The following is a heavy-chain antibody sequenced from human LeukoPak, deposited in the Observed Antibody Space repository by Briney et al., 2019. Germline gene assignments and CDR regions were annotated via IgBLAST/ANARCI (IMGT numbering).Heavy chain of an antibody. CDR3: ARSSSEGWLARWFDP. CDR2: ISDSDDTT. J-gene: IGHJ5*02. Sequence: GGSLRLSCAASGFTFSDYGMNWVRQSPGKGLEWVSAISDSDDTTDYADSVKGRFTISRDNSKNTLYLQMNSLRAEDTAVYYCARSSSEGWLARWFDPWGQGTLVTVSS. CDR1: GFTFSDYG. D-gene: IGHD3-9*01. V-gene: IGHV3-23*01.